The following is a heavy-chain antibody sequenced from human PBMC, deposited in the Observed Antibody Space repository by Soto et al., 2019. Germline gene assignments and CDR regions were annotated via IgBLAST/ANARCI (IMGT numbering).Heavy chain of an antibody. Sequence: EVQLLESGGGLVQPGGSLRLSCAASGFTFSSHAMSWVRQAPGKGLEWVSAISGGGDSAYHADSVKGRFTISRDTSKNTLFLTLTRLRAEDTALYYCAKGRGSTWDYGTDVWGQGTTVTVSS. V-gene: IGHV3-23*01. J-gene: IGHJ6*02. D-gene: IGHD2-15*01. CDR3: AKGRGSTWDYGTDV. CDR1: GFTFSSHA. CDR2: ISGGGDSA.